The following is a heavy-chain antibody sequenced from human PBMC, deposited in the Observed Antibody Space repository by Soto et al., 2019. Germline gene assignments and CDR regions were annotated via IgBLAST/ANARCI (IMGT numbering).Heavy chain of an antibody. CDR3: AKERQQLVWSYGYFDF. Sequence: EVQLLESGGGLVQPGGSLRLSCAASGFTFSSFAMSWVRQAPGKGLEWVSAIRGGGGSTYYADSVKGRFTISRDNSKDTLYLQMNSLRDEDTAVYYCAKERQQLVWSYGYFDFWGQGTLVTVSS. V-gene: IGHV3-23*01. CDR1: GFTFSSFA. CDR2: IRGGGGST. D-gene: IGHD6-13*01. J-gene: IGHJ4*02.